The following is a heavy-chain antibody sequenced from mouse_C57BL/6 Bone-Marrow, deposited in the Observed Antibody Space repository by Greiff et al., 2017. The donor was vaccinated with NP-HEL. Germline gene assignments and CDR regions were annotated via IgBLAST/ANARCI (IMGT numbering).Heavy chain of an antibody. CDR3: ARKGNWEATMGY. CDR2: IYPGGGYT. Sequence: QVQLQQSGAELVRPGTSVKMSCKASGYTFTNYWIGWAKQRPGHGLEWIGDIYPGGGYTNYNEKFKGKATLTADKSSSTAYMQFSSLTSEDSAIYYCARKGNWEATMGYWGQGTSVTVSS. D-gene: IGHD4-1*02. V-gene: IGHV1-63*01. J-gene: IGHJ4*01. CDR1: GYTFTNYW.